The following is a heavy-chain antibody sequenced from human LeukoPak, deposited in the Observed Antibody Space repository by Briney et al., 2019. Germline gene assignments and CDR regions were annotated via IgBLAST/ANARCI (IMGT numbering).Heavy chain of an antibody. CDR3: ANLTPHDAFDI. CDR1: GFTFSSYA. Sequence: GGSLRLSCAASGFTFSSYAMHWVRRAPGKGLEWVAVISYDGSNKYYADSVKGRFTISRDNSKNTLYLQMNSLRAEDTAVYYCANLTPHDAFDIWGQGTMVTVSS. CDR2: ISYDGSNK. J-gene: IGHJ3*02. V-gene: IGHV3-30-3*01. D-gene: IGHD1-14*01.